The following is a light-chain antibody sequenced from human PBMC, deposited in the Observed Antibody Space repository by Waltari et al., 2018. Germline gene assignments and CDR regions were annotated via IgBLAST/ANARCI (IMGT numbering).Light chain of an antibody. J-gene: IGKJ1*01. CDR1: QDIRNY. CDR2: DSS. Sequence: DVQMTQSPSSLSASVGDRVTITCQASQDIRNYLNWYQQKSGKAPKLLIYDSSNLETGVPSRFSGSGSGTDFSFTISSLQPEDIATYYCLQYNSYPWTFGQGTKVEIK. V-gene: IGKV1-33*01. CDR3: LQYNSYPWT.